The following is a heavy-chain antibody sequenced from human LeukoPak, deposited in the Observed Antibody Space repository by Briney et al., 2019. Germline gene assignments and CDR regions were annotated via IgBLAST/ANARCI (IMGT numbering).Heavy chain of an antibody. J-gene: IGHJ4*02. D-gene: IGHD2-21*02. Sequence: PGGSLRLSCAASGFTFSSYAMSWVRQAPGKGLEWVSAISGSGGSTYYADSVKGRFTISRDNSKNTLYLQMNSLRAEATAVYYCANSAGGDRHGSDYWGQGTLVTVSS. CDR2: ISGSGGST. CDR3: ANSAGGDRHGSDY. CDR1: GFTFSSYA. V-gene: IGHV3-23*01.